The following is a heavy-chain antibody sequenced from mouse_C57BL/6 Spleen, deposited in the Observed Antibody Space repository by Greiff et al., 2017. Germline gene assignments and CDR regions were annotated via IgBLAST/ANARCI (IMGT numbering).Heavy chain of an antibody. D-gene: IGHD6-2*01. J-gene: IGHJ4*01. Sequence: QVQLQQPGAELVMPGASVKLSCKASGYTFTSYWMRWVKQRPGQGLEWIGEIDPSDSYTNYNQKFKGKSTLTVDKSSSTAYMQLISLTSEDSAVYYCARVGSLCAMDYWGQGTSVTVSS. CDR2: IDPSDSYT. CDR1: GYTFTSYW. CDR3: ARVGSLCAMDY. V-gene: IGHV1-69*01.